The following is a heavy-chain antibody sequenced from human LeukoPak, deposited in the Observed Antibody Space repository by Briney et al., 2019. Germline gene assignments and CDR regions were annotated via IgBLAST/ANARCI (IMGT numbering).Heavy chain of an antibody. J-gene: IGHJ4*02. CDR2: ISSSGSTI. CDR3: ARVWAYDFWSGSSTNFDY. Sequence: PGGSLRLSSAAYGFTFSSYEMNWVRQAPGKGLEWVSYISSSGSTIYYADSVKGRFTISRDNAKNSLYLQMNSLRAEDKAVYYCARVWAYDFWSGSSTNFDYWGQGTLVTVSS. V-gene: IGHV3-48*03. D-gene: IGHD3-3*01. CDR1: GFTFSSYE.